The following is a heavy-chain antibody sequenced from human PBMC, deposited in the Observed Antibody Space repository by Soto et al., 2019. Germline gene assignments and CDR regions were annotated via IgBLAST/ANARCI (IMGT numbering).Heavy chain of an antibody. CDR2: MNPNSGNT. Sequence: QVQLVQSGAEVKKPGASVKVSCKASGYTFTSYDINWVXXXXXXGLEWMGWMNPNSGNTGYAQKFQGRVTMTRNTSXXTAXMELXSLRSEDTAVYYCAREGGTYYYYMDVWGKGTTVTVSS. CDR3: AREGGTYYYYMDV. CDR1: GYTFTSYD. V-gene: IGHV1-8*01. D-gene: IGHD3-16*01. J-gene: IGHJ6*03.